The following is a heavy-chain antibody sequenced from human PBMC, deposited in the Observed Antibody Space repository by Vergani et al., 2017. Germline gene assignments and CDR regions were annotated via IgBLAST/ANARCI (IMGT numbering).Heavy chain of an antibody. Sequence: QVQLVQSGAEVKKPGASVKVSCKASGYTFTGYYMHWVRQAPGQGLEWMGWINPNSGGTNYAQKFQGRVTMTRDTSISTAYMELSRLRSDDTAVYYCARGWWAAAGRRRDAFGIWGQGTMVTVSS. J-gene: IGHJ3*02. D-gene: IGHD6-13*01. CDR2: INPNSGGT. CDR3: ARGWWAAAGRRRDAFGI. V-gene: IGHV1-2*02. CDR1: GYTFTGYY.